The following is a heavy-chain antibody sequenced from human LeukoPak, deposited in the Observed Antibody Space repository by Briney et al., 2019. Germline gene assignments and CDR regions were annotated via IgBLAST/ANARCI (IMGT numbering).Heavy chain of an antibody. CDR3: ARDLGWSTMTYAFDI. Sequence: GGSLRLSCAASGFTFSSYGMHWVRQAPGKGLEWVAVIWYDGSNKYYADSVKGRFTISRDNSKNTLYLQMNSLRAEDTAVYYCARDLGWSTMTYAFDIWGQGTMVTASS. J-gene: IGHJ3*02. CDR1: GFTFSSYG. D-gene: IGHD3-22*01. CDR2: IWYDGSNK. V-gene: IGHV3-33*01.